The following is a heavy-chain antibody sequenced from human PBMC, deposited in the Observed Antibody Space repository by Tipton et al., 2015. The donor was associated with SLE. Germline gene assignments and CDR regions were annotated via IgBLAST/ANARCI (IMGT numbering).Heavy chain of an antibody. CDR2: IYYSGTA. J-gene: IGHJ4*02. D-gene: IGHD1-14*01. V-gene: IGHV4-39*07. Sequence: TLSLTCTVTGDSISSRSYYWAWIRQPPGKDLEWIATIYYSGTAYYNPSLRSRVTISVDTTKNQFSLKMTSVTAADTAVYYCAKGRQKNFADHAYWGQGTLVTVSS. CDR1: GDSISSRSYY. CDR3: AKGRQKNFADHAY.